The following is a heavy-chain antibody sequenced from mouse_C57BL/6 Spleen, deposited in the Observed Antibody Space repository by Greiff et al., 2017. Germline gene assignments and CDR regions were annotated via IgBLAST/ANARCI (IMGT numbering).Heavy chain of an antibody. D-gene: IGHD1-1*01. CDR1: GYTFTSYC. J-gene: IGHJ4*01. CDR3: ARYTYGSSYYAMDY. Sequence: VQLQQPGAELVKPGASVKMSCKASGYTFTSYCITWVKQRPGQGLEWIGDIYPGSGSTNYNEKFKSKATLTVDTTSSTAYMQLSSLTSEDSAVYYCARYTYGSSYYAMDYWGQGTSVTVSS. CDR2: IYPGSGST. V-gene: IGHV1-55*01.